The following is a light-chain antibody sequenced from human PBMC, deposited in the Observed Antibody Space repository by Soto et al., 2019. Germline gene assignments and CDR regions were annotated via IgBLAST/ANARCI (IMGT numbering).Light chain of an antibody. V-gene: IGLV1-36*01. CDR3: ASWDDNLSGVV. CDR2: HND. CDR1: SSNIRNNA. J-gene: IGLJ2*01. Sequence: QSVLTQPPSVSEAPRQRVTISCSGSSSNIRNNAVNWYQHLPGKTPKLLIYHNDLLPSGISDRFSGSKSGTSASLAISGLQAEDEADYHCASWDDNLSGVVFGGGTKLTVL.